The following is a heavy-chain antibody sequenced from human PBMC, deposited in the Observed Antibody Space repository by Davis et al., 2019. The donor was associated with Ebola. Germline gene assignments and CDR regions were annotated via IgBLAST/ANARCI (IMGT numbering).Heavy chain of an antibody. CDR3: ARRDYGDYGAS. Sequence: AASVKVSCKASGYTFTSYGISWVRQAPGQGLEWMGWISAFSGNTNYAQKLQGRVTMTTDTSTSTAYMELRSLRSDDTAVYYCARRDYGDYGASWGQGTLVTVSS. CDR2: ISAFSGNT. CDR1: GYTFTSYG. J-gene: IGHJ5*02. D-gene: IGHD4-17*01. V-gene: IGHV1-18*01.